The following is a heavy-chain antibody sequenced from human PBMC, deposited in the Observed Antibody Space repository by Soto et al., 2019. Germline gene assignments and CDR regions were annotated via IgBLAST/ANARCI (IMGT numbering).Heavy chain of an antibody. Sequence: SETLSLTCTVSGGSISSGDYYWSWIRQPPGKGLEWIGYIYYSGSTYYNPSLKSRVTISVDTSKNQFSLKLSSVTAADAAVYYCARVSPEHSGCDRVYYYLMDVWGQGTTFTV. CDR2: IYYSGST. CDR3: ARVSPEHSGCDRVYYYLMDV. D-gene: IGHD5-12*01. V-gene: IGHV4-30-4*01. J-gene: IGHJ6*02. CDR1: GGSISSGDYY.